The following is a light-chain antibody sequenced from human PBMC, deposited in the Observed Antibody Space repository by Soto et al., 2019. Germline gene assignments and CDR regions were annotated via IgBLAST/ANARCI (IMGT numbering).Light chain of an antibody. CDR2: EDY. Sequence: SYELTQPLSVSVSPGQTASITCSGDKLGDKFACWYQQKPGQSPVLVIYEDYKRPSGIPERFSGSNSGNTAALTISDTQAMDEADYYCQAWDINTAVFGTGTKVTVL. CDR1: KLGDKF. V-gene: IGLV3-1*01. J-gene: IGLJ1*01. CDR3: QAWDINTAV.